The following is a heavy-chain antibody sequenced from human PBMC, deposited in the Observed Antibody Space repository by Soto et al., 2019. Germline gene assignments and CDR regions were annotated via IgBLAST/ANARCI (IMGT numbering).Heavy chain of an antibody. CDR1: GFTFSSYA. Sequence: GGSLSLSCAASGFTFSSYAMSWVRQAPGKGLEWVSAISGSGGSTYYADSVKGRFTISRDNSKNTLYLQMNSLRAEDTAVYYCAKPAGRYFDWSPNYWGQGTLVTVSS. CDR2: ISGSGGST. J-gene: IGHJ4*02. CDR3: AKPAGRYFDWSPNY. V-gene: IGHV3-23*01. D-gene: IGHD3-9*01.